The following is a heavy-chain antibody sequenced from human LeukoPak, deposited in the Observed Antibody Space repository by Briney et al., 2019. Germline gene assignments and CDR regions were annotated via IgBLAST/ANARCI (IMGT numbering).Heavy chain of an antibody. CDR2: IWYDGSNK. V-gene: IGHV3-33*01. J-gene: IGHJ3*02. CDR3: ARDPGYNEAFDI. D-gene: IGHD5-12*01. CDR1: GFTFSSYG. Sequence: GGSLRLSCVASGFTFSSYGMHWVRQAPGKGLEWVAVIWYDGSNKYYADSVKGRFTISRDNSKNTLYLQMNSLRAEDTAVYYCARDPGYNEAFDIWGQGTMVTVSS.